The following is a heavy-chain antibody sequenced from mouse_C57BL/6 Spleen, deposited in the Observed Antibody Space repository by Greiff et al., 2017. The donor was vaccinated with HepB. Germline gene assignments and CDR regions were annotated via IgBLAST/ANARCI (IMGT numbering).Heavy chain of an antibody. D-gene: IGHD2-4*01. V-gene: IGHV1-53*01. CDR2: INPSNGGT. CDR3: ARSKKGIYYDYDGFAD. CDR1: GYTFTSYW. J-gene: IGHJ3*01. Sequence: QVQLQQPGTELVKPGASVKLSCKASGYTFTSYWMHWVKQRPGQGLEWIGNINPSNGGTNYNEKFKSKATLTVDKSSSTAYMQLSSLTSEDSAVYYCARSKKGIYYDYDGFADWGQGTLVTVAA.